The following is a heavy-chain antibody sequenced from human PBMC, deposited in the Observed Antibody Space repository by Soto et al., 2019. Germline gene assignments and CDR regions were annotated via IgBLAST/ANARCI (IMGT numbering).Heavy chain of an antibody. CDR2: ITNDGSTS. V-gene: IGHV3-74*01. CDR3: ARDQDGAGGTADY. D-gene: IGHD1-26*01. Sequence: EVQLVESGGGLVQPGGSLRLSFVASGFTLRNYWMHWFRQAPGKGLVWVSRITNDGSTSYYADSVKGRFTISRDNAKNTLYLQVNSLRVEDTAVYYCARDQDGAGGTADYWGQGTLVTVS. J-gene: IGHJ4*02. CDR1: GFTLRNYW.